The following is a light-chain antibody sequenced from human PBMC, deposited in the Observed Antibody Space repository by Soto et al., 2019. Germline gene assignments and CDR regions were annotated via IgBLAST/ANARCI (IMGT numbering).Light chain of an antibody. J-gene: IGLJ1*01. Sequence: QSALTQPPSASGSPGQSVTISCTGTSSDVGGYNYVSWYQQHPGKAPKLMIYEVSKRPSGVPDRFSGSKSGNTASLTVSGRQADDEADYYCSSYAGSLYVFGTGTKVTVL. CDR1: SSDVGGYNY. V-gene: IGLV2-8*01. CDR3: SSYAGSLYV. CDR2: EVS.